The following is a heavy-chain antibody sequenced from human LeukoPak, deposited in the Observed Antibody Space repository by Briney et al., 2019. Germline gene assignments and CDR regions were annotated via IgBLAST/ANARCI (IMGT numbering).Heavy chain of an antibody. V-gene: IGHV3-48*03. CDR2: IVGSGDSI. CDR1: GFTFSRYE. Sequence: PGGSLRLSWVASGFTFSRYEMNWLRQAPGKGLEWALYIVGSGDSIYHADSVTGGFTISRDNAKNSLYLQMNSLRAEDTAVYYCARSRYCALGVCFYDRWGQGTLVTVSS. D-gene: IGHD2-8*01. J-gene: IGHJ5*02. CDR3: ARSRYCALGVCFYDR.